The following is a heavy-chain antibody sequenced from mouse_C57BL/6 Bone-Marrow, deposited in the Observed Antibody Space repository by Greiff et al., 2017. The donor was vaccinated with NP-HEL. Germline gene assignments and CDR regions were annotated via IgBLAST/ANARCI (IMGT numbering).Heavy chain of an antibody. CDR3: AKNDYDGDFDY. D-gene: IGHD2-4*01. CDR2: FHPYNDDT. Sequence: QVQLQQSGAELVKPGASVKMSCKASGYTFTTYPIEWMKQNHGKSLEWIGNFHPYNDDTKYNEKFKGKATLTVEQSSSTAYLELSRLTSDDSAVYCCAKNDYDGDFDYWGQGTTLTVSS. J-gene: IGHJ2*01. CDR1: GYTFTTYP. V-gene: IGHV1-47*01.